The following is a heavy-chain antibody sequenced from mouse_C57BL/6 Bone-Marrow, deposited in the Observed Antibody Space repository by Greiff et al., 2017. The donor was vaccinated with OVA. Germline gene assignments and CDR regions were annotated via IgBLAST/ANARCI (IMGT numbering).Heavy chain of an antibody. CDR2: IHPNSGST. J-gene: IGHJ2*01. Sequence: QVQLQQPGAELVKPGASVKLSCKASGYTFTSYWMHWVKQRPGQGLEWIGMIHPNSGSTNYNEKFKSKATLTVDKSSSTAYMQLSSLTSEDTAVYYCARYNYGRDFDYWGKGTTLTVSS. D-gene: IGHD1-1*01. V-gene: IGHV1-64*01. CDR1: GYTFTSYW. CDR3: ARYNYGRDFDY.